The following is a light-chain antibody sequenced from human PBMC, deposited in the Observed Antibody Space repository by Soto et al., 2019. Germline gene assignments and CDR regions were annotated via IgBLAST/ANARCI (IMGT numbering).Light chain of an antibody. V-gene: IGKV1-5*01. CDR2: DAS. J-gene: IGKJ4*01. Sequence: DIQMTQSPSTLSASVGDRVTITCRASQSISSWLAWYQQKPGKAPKLLIYDASSLESGVPSRFSGSGSDTEFTLTINNLQPDDFATYHCQQYNRYSLTFGGGIKVDIK. CDR3: QQYNRYSLT. CDR1: QSISSW.